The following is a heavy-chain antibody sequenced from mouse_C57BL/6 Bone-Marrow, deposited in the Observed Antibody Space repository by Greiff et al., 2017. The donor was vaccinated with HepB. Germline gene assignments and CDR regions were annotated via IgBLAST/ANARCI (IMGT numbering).Heavy chain of an antibody. J-gene: IGHJ1*03. CDR3: ARGVRGYYYGSHWYFDV. V-gene: IGHV1-26*01. Sequence: EVQLQESGPELVKPGASVKISCKASGYTFTDYYMNWVKQSHGKSLEWIGDINPNNGGTSYNQKFKGKATLTVDKSSSTAYMELRSLTSEDSAVYYCARGVRGYYYGSHWYFDVWGTGTTVTVSS. CDR1: GYTFTDYY. D-gene: IGHD1-1*01. CDR2: INPNNGGT.